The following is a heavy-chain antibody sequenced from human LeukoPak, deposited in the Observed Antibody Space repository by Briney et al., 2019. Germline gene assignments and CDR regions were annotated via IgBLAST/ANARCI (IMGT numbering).Heavy chain of an antibody. CDR2: INSNSRTI. CDR1: GFTFSSYA. D-gene: IGHD6-13*01. Sequence: GGSLRLSCAASGFTFSSYAMNWVRQAPGKGLEWFSFINSNSRTIYYADSVKGRFTISRDNAKNSLYLQMDSLRAEDTGLYYCARDTWYSNSWLHAFDIWGRGTMVTVSS. J-gene: IGHJ3*02. V-gene: IGHV3-48*01. CDR3: ARDTWYSNSWLHAFDI.